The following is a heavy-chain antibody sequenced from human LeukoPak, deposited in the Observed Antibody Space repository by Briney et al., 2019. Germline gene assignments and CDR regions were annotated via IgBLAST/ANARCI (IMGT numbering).Heavy chain of an antibody. J-gene: IGHJ4*02. D-gene: IGHD4-17*01. CDR3: ARHLTVDYGAYYFDY. Sequence: SETLSLTCTVSGDSISSYYWSWIRQPPEKGLEWIGYIFYTGSTNYNPSLKSRVTISVATSKNQFSLKLSSVTAADTAVYYCARHLTVDYGAYYFDYWGQGTLVTVSS. CDR1: GDSISSYY. CDR2: IFYTGST. V-gene: IGHV4-59*08.